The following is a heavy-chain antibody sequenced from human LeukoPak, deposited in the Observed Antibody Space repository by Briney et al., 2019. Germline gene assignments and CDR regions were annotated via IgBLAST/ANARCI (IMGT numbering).Heavy chain of an antibody. CDR1: GFTFSSYS. CDR2: INSDRNYT. CDR3: AREYSSGWTSDY. Sequence: GGSLRLSCAASGFTFSSYSMNWVRQAPGKGLVWVSRINSDRNYTTYADSVKGRFTISRDNAKNTLSLQMNSLRAEDTAVYYCAREYSSGWTSDYWGQGTLVTVSS. D-gene: IGHD6-19*01. J-gene: IGHJ4*02. V-gene: IGHV3-74*01.